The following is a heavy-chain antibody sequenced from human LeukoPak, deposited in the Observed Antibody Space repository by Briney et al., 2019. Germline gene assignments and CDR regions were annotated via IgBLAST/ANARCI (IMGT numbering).Heavy chain of an antibody. CDR1: GYTFTSYY. J-gene: IGHJ6*03. CDR3: ARDAGAYSTCRGYYYYMDV. V-gene: IGHV1-46*01. CDR2: INPSGGST. Sequence: ASVKVSFQSSGYTFTSYYMHWVRQAPGQGLEWMGIINPSGGSTSYAQKFQGRVTMTRDMSTSTVYMELSSLRSEDTAVYYCARDAGAYSTCRGYYYYMDVWGKGTTVTVSS. D-gene: IGHD4-11*01.